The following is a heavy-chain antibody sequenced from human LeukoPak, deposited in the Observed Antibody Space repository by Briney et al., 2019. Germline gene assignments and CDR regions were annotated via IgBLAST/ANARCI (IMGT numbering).Heavy chain of an antibody. V-gene: IGHV1-69*04. CDR2: IIPILGIA. CDR3: ARSVGSSYSTYYYGMDV. J-gene: IGHJ6*02. CDR1: GGTCSSYA. D-gene: IGHD3-22*01. Sequence: SVKVSCKASGGTCSSYAISWVRQAPGQGLEWMGRIIPILGIANYAQKFQGRVTITADKSTSTAYMELSSLRSEDRAVYYCARSVGSSYSTYYYGMDVWGQGTTVTVSS.